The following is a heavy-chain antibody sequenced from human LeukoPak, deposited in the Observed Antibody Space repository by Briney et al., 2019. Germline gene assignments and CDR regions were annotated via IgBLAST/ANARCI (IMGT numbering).Heavy chain of an antibody. CDR2: ISYDGSNK. Sequence: GGSLRLSCAASGFTFSSYAMHWVRQAPGKGLEWVAAISYDGSNKYYADSVKGRFTISRDNSKNALYLQMNSLRAEDTAVYYCARDGYYYDSSGYYYEYYYYGMDVWGQGTTVTVSS. D-gene: IGHD3-22*01. J-gene: IGHJ6*02. CDR3: ARDGYYYDSSGYYYEYYYYGMDV. V-gene: IGHV3-30*04. CDR1: GFTFSSYA.